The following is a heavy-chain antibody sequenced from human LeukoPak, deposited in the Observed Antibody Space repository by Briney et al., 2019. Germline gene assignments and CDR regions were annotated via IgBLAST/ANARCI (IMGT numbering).Heavy chain of an antibody. J-gene: IGHJ3*02. CDR1: GFTFDDYA. V-gene: IGHV3-9*01. Sequence: GGSLRLSCAASGFTFDDYAMHWVRQAPGKGLEWVSGISWNSGSIGYADSVKGRFTISRDNAKNSLYLQMNSLRAEDTALYYCAKDLMMYSSSWFAAFDIWGQGTMVTVSS. CDR3: AKDLMMYSSSWFAAFDI. CDR2: ISWNSGSI. D-gene: IGHD6-13*01.